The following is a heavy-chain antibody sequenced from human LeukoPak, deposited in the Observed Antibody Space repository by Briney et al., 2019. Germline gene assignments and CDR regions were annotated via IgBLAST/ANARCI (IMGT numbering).Heavy chain of an antibody. CDR1: GFTLSSYS. D-gene: IGHD3-3*01. CDR3: ARDYGFWSGQYCGMDV. V-gene: IGHV3-48*01. CDR2: ISSSSTNI. Sequence: PGGSLRLSCAASGFTLSSYSMNWVRQAPGKGLEWVSYISSSSTNIYYADSVKGRFTISRDNAKNSLYLQMNSLRAEDTAVYYCARDYGFWSGQYCGMDVWGQGTTVTVSS. J-gene: IGHJ6*02.